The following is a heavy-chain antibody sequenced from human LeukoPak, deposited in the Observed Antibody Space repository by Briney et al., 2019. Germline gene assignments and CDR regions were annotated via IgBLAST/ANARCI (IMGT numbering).Heavy chain of an antibody. J-gene: IGHJ4*02. CDR1: GFTFSSYA. CDR3: AKLRITMVRGVIGYFDY. CDR2: ISGSGGST. D-gene: IGHD3-10*01. Sequence: PGGSLRLSCAASGFTFSSYAMSWVRQAPGKGLEWVSAISGSGGSTYYADSVKGRFTISRDNSKNTLYLQMNSLRAEDTAVYYCAKLRITMVRGVIGYFDYWGQGTLVTVSS. V-gene: IGHV3-23*01.